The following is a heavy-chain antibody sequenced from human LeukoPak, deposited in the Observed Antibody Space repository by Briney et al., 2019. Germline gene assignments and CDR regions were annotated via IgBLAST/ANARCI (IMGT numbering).Heavy chain of an antibody. CDR2: ISSSGSTI. Sequence: PGGSLRLSCAASGFTFSDYYMSWIRQAPGKGLEWVSYISSSGSTIYYADSVKGRFTISRDNAKNSLYLQMNSLRAEDTAVYYCARPLSFWHDAFDIWGQGTMVTVSS. D-gene: IGHD3-3*01. CDR3: ARPLSFWHDAFDI. J-gene: IGHJ3*02. CDR1: GFTFSDYY. V-gene: IGHV3-11*04.